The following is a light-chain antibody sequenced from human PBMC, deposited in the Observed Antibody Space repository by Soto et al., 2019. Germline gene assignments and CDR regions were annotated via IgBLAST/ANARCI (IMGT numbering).Light chain of an antibody. CDR3: QQLENFPLT. CDR2: AAS. Sequence: TPLTQSPASLSASVGDRVTITCRASQGISSYLAWLQQKPGKAPILLIYAASTLQSGVPSRFSGSGSGTDFTLTISSLQPEDFATYYCQQLENFPLTFGQGTRLEI. J-gene: IGKJ5*01. CDR1: QGISSY. V-gene: IGKV1-9*01.